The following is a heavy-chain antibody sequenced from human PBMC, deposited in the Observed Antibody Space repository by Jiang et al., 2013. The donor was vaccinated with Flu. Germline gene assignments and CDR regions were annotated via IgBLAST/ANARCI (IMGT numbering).Heavy chain of an antibody. CDR3: ARATRHINLLRGVMGSWFDA. D-gene: IGHD3-10*01. V-gene: IGHV4-34*01. CDR2: INHSGRI. J-gene: IGHJ5*02. CDR1: GGSFGGSLSGFH. Sequence: LLKPSETLSLTCAVYGGSFGGSLSGFHWTWIRQSPGKGLEWIGEINHSGRIKYSPSLESRVSISVDTSKNQFSLTLNSVSAADTAVYYCARATRHINLLRGVMGSWFDAWGQGALVTVSA.